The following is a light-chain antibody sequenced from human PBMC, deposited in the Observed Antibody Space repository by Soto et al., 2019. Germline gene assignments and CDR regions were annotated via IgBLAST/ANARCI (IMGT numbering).Light chain of an antibody. J-gene: IGKJ5*01. V-gene: IGKV1-39*01. CDR1: QSIANY. CDR2: AAS. Sequence: DIQMTQSPSSLSASVGDRVTITCRASQSIANYLNWYQQKPGRAPKLLIYAASRLQSGVPSRFSGSGSGTHFILTINGLQPEDFAIYYCQQLNTFPLTFGQGTRLEIK. CDR3: QQLNTFPLT.